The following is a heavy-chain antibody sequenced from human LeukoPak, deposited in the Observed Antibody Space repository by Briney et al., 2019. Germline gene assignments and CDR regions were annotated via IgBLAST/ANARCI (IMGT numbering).Heavy chain of an antibody. J-gene: IGHJ4*02. CDR1: GFTFSDYG. V-gene: IGHV3-30*02. Sequence: GGSLRLSCAASGFTFSDYGMVWVRVRQAPGKVLEWMAFIRFDGSITYYADSVRDRFTISRDNSKNTLYLQMNSLRAEDTALYYCTKRHDYYETSGYYPDFDFWGQGTLVSVSP. CDR3: TKRHDYYETSGYYPDFDF. D-gene: IGHD3-22*01. CDR2: IRFDGSIT.